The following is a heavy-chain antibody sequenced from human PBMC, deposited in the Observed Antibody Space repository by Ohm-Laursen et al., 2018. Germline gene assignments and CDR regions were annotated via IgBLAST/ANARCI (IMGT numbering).Heavy chain of an antibody. D-gene: IGHD1-26*01. Sequence: GTLSLTCAVYGGSLSGYNWSWLRQPPGKGLEWIGEISHSGNTNYNPSLKSRVTISVDTSKNQISLSLRSVTAADTAIYYCAGNRLGSSFDNWGPGTVVTVSS. V-gene: IGHV4-34*01. CDR3: AGNRLGSSFDN. CDR2: ISHSGNT. J-gene: IGHJ4*02. CDR1: GGSLSGYN.